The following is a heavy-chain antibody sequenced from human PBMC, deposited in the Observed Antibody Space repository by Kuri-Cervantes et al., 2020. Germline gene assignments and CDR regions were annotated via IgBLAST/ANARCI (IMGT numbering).Heavy chain of an antibody. CDR1: GFTFSSYS. D-gene: IGHD6-13*01. CDR2: ISSSSSYI. Sequence: LSLTCAASGFTFSSYSMNWVRQAPGKGLEWVSSISSSSSYIYYADSVKGRFTISRDNAKNSLYLQMNSLRAEDTAVYYCARDLLASSWYHYYYYYGMDVWGQGTTVTVSS. V-gene: IGHV3-21*01. CDR3: ARDLLASSWYHYYYYYGMDV. J-gene: IGHJ6*02.